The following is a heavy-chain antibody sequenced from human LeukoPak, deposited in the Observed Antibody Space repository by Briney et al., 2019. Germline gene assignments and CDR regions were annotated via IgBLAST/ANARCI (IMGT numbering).Heavy chain of an antibody. CDR3: ARVADGKGYPFDY. CDR1: GGSISSSTYY. D-gene: IGHD5-18*01. V-gene: IGHV4-39*07. CDR2: IYYFGDT. Sequence: SETLSLTCTVSGGSISSSTYYWGWIRQPPGKGLESIGSIYYFGDTFYNPSLKSRVTISVDTSKNQFSLKLSSVTAADTAVYYCARVADGKGYPFDYWGQGTLVTVSS. J-gene: IGHJ4*02.